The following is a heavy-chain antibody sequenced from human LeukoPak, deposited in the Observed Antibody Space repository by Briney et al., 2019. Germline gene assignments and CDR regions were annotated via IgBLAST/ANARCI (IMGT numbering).Heavy chain of an antibody. CDR2: ISYDGSNK. D-gene: IGHD3-10*01. CDR1: GFTFSSYG. Sequence: GGSLRLSCAASGFTFSSYGMHWVRQAPGKGREWVAVISYDGSNKYYAESVKGRFTISRDNSKNTLYLQTDSLRAEDTAVYYCANEERGVPLNWGQGTLVTVSS. J-gene: IGHJ4*02. V-gene: IGHV3-30*18. CDR3: ANEERGVPLN.